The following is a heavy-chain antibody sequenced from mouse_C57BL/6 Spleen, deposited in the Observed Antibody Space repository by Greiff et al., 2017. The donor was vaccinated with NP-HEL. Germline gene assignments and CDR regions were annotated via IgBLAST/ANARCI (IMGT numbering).Heavy chain of an antibody. Sequence: QVQLQQPGAELVMPGASVKLSCKASGYTFTSYWMHWVKQRPGQGLEWIGEIDPSDSYTNYNQKFKGKSTLTVDKSSSTAYMQLSSLTSEDSAVYYCARRGSTGTSDYWGQGTTLTVSS. V-gene: IGHV1-69*01. CDR1: GYTFTSYW. D-gene: IGHD4-1*02. CDR2: IDPSDSYT. J-gene: IGHJ2*01. CDR3: ARRGSTGTSDY.